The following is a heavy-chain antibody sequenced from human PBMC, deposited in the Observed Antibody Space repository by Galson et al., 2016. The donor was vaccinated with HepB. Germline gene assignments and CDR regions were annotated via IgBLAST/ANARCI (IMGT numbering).Heavy chain of an antibody. V-gene: IGHV5-51*01. Sequence: QSGAEVKKPGESLKISCYHSGYRFTRSWIGWVRQMPGKGLEWMGTIYLGDFDTRYSPSFQGQVTISADKSIGTGYLHWSSLKASDSAIYYCAGQGGTGIAYYYGLDVWGQGTTVTVFS. CDR1: GYRFTRSW. CDR2: IYLGDFDT. J-gene: IGHJ6*02. D-gene: IGHD1-1*01. CDR3: AGQGGTGIAYYYGLDV.